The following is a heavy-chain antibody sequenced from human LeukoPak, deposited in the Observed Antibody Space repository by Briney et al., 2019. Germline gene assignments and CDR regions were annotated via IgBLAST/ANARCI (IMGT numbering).Heavy chain of an antibody. CDR1: GYTFTGYH. J-gene: IGHJ6*02. D-gene: IGHD6-19*01. CDR2: INPNSGGT. Sequence: GASVKVSCKASGYTFTGYHMHWVRQAPGQGLEWMGWINPNSGGTNYAQKFQGRVTMTRDTSISTAYMELSRLRSDDTAVYYCARVVWLPKDYYYYGMDVWGQGTTVTVSS. V-gene: IGHV1-2*02. CDR3: ARVVWLPKDYYYYGMDV.